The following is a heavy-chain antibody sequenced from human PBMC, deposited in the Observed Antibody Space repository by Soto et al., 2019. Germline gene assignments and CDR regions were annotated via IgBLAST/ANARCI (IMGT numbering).Heavy chain of an antibody. V-gene: IGHV1-24*01. CDR2: FDPEDGET. D-gene: IGHD6-13*01. J-gene: IGHJ4*01. CDR3: AKFAARPAAGKDPLGY. CDR1: GYTLTELS. Sequence: ASVKVSCKVSGYTLTELSMHWVRQAPGKGLEWMGGFDPEDGETIYAQKFQGRVTMTEDTSTDTAYMELNSLRAEDTAVYYCAKFAARPAAGKDPLGYWGQGTLVTGPS.